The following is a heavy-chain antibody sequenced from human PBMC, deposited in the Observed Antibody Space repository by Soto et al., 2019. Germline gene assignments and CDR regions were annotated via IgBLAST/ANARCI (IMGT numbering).Heavy chain of an antibody. D-gene: IGHD2-2*01. CDR2: ISYDGSNK. Sequence: GGSLRLSCAASGFTFSSYGMHWVRQAPGKGLEWVAVISYDGSNKYYADSVKGQFTISRDNSKNTLYLQMNSLRAEDTAVYYCAKSLQYQLLRGSHYYYYGMDVWGQGTTVTVSS. V-gene: IGHV3-30*18. CDR3: AKSLQYQLLRGSHYYYYGMDV. CDR1: GFTFSSYG. J-gene: IGHJ6*02.